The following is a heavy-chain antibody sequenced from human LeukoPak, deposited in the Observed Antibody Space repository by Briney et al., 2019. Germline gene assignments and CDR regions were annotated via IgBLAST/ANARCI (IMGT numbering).Heavy chain of an antibody. Sequence: SETLSLTCTVSGGSISSYYWSWIRQPAGKGLEWIGRIYTSGSTNYNPSLKSRVTMSVDTSKNQFSLKLSSVTAADTAVYYCARARAPLGYCSSTSCLPLDAFDIWGQGTMVTVSS. V-gene: IGHV4-4*07. CDR2: IYTSGST. CDR3: ARARAPLGYCSSTSCLPLDAFDI. D-gene: IGHD2-2*01. J-gene: IGHJ3*02. CDR1: GGSISSYY.